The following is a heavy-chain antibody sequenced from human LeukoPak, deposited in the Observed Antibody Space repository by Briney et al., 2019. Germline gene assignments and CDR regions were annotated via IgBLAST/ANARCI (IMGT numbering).Heavy chain of an antibody. CDR2: IYNSGST. J-gene: IGHJ4*02. CDR3: ARDGLQGSIL. D-gene: IGHD4-11*01. V-gene: IGHV4-59*01. Sequence: SETLSLTCTVPGXSISGYYWSWIRQPPGKGLEWIAYIYNSGSTTYNSSLKSRVNISVDTSNNQFSLRLRSVTTADTAMYYCARDGLQGSILWGQGTLVTVST. CDR1: GXSISGYY.